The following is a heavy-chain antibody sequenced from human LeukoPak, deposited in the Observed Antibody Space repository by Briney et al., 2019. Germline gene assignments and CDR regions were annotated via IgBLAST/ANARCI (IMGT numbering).Heavy chain of an antibody. CDR1: GGSISSSSYY. J-gene: IGHJ4*02. V-gene: IGHV4-39*07. D-gene: IGHD3-22*01. CDR2: IYYSGST. CDR3: ASGGNSSGYYSEY. Sequence: SETLSLTCTVSGGSISSSSYYWGWIRQPPGKGLEWIGSIYYSGSTYYNPSLKSRVTISVDTSKNQFSLKLSSVTAADTAVYYCASGGNSSGYYSEYWGQGTLVTVSS.